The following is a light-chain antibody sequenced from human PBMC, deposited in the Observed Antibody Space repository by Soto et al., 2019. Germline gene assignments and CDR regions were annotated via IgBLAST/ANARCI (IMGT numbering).Light chain of an antibody. CDR1: SSDVGTYNY. CDR2: EVS. J-gene: IGLJ1*01. CDR3: SAYTSSSTLYI. V-gene: IGLV2-14*01. Sequence: QSALTQPASVSGSPGQSITISCTGTSSDVGTYNYVSWYQQHSGKAPKLMIYEVSNRPSGVSHRFSGSKSGNTASLTISGLQAEDEADYYCSAYTSSSTLYIFGTGTKVTVL.